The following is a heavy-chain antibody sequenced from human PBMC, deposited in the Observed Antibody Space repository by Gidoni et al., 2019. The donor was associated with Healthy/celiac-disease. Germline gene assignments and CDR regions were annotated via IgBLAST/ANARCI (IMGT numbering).Heavy chain of an antibody. CDR3: AGVMLWFGESLSRGAFDI. Sequence: QVQLQESGPGLVKPSQTLSLTCTVSGGSISSGGYYWSWIRQHPAKGLEWIGYIYYSGSTYYNPSLKSRVTISVDTSKNQFSLKLSSVTAADTAVYYCAGVMLWFGESLSRGAFDIWGQGTMVTVSS. V-gene: IGHV4-31*03. D-gene: IGHD3-10*01. J-gene: IGHJ3*02. CDR2: IYYSGST. CDR1: GGSISSGGYY.